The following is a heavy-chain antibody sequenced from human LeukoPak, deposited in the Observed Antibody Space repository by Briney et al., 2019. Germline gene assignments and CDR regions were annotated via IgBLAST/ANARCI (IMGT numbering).Heavy chain of an antibody. V-gene: IGHV3-30-3*01. CDR3: ARGGYYYDTTGSPGDY. D-gene: IGHD3-22*01. CDR1: GFTLTNYA. Sequence: GRSLRLSCVVSGFTLTNYALHWVRQAPGKGLEWVAVISYAGTNKYYADSVKGRFTISRDISKNTVYLHMDSLRDEDTAVYFCARGGYYYDTTGSPGDYWGQGTLVTVSS. CDR2: ISYAGTNK. J-gene: IGHJ4*02.